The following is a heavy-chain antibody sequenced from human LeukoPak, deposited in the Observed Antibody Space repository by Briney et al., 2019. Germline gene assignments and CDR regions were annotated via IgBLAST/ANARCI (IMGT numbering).Heavy chain of an antibody. Sequence: GGSLRLSCAASGFTFSSYSMNWVRQAPGKGLEWVSSISSSSSYVYYADSVKGRFTISRDNAKNSLYLQMNSLRAEDTAVYYCARDALPTNYDSSGCDYWGQGILVTVSS. D-gene: IGHD3-22*01. CDR1: GFTFSSYS. CDR3: ARDALPTNYDSSGCDY. V-gene: IGHV3-21*01. J-gene: IGHJ4*02. CDR2: ISSSSSYV.